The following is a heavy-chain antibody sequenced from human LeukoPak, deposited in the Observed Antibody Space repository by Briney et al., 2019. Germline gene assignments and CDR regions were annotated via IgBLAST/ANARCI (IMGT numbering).Heavy chain of an antibody. CDR1: GASISSTSYC. Sequence: PSETLSLTCTVSGASISSTSYCWGWIRQPAGKGLEWIGHIHTSGSTNYNPSLKSRVTISVDTSKNQFSLKLSSVTAADTAVYYCARDRYYYDSSGYYKIFDYWGQGTLVTVSS. J-gene: IGHJ4*02. V-gene: IGHV4-61*09. CDR3: ARDRYYYDSSGYYKIFDY. D-gene: IGHD3-22*01. CDR2: IHTSGST.